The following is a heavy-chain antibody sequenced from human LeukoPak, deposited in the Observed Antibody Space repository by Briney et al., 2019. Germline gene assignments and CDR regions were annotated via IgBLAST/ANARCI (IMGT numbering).Heavy chain of an antibody. CDR3: AKSRCSGGSCYVFDY. CDR2: ISGSGGST. Sequence: GGSLRLSCVASGFTFSSYGMSWVRQAPGKGLEWVSAISGSGGSTYYADSVKGRFTISRDNSKNTLYLQMNSLRAEDTAVYYCAKSRCSGGSCYVFDYWGQGTPVTVSS. D-gene: IGHD2-15*01. V-gene: IGHV3-23*01. J-gene: IGHJ4*02. CDR1: GFTFSSYG.